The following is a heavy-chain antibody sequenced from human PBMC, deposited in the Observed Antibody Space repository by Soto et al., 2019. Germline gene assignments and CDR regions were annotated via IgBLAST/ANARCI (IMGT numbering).Heavy chain of an antibody. Sequence: QVQLQESGPGLVKPSETLSLTCTVSGGSISSYYWSWIRQPPGKGLEWIGYIYYSGSTNYNPSLKSRVTISVDTSKNQFSLKLSSVTAADTAVYYCARHKPPLNYDILTGYYIPWFDPWGQGTLVTVSS. CDR1: GGSISSYY. CDR3: ARHKPPLNYDILTGYYIPWFDP. D-gene: IGHD3-9*01. J-gene: IGHJ5*02. CDR2: IYYSGST. V-gene: IGHV4-59*08.